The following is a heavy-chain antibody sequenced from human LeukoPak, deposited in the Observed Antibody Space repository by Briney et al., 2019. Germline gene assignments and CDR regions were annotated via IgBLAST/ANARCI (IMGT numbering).Heavy chain of an antibody. J-gene: IGHJ6*02. CDR1: GGSISSSSSY. V-gene: IGHV4-39*01. Sequence: PSETLSLTCTVSGGSISSSSSYWGWIRQPPGKGLEWIGSIYYSGSTYYNPSLKSRVTISVDTSKNQFSLKLSSVTAADTAVYYCARQGSGTGYYYYYYGMDVWGQGTTVTVSS. D-gene: IGHD3-10*01. CDR3: ARQGSGTGYYYYYYGMDV. CDR2: IYYSGST.